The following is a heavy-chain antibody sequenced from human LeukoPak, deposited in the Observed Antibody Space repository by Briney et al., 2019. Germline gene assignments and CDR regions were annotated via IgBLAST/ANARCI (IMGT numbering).Heavy chain of an antibody. CDR1: GFTFSSYW. CDR3: VGSAGWLFDY. CDR2: IKQDGSEK. D-gene: IGHD3-10*01. V-gene: IGHV3-7*01. J-gene: IGHJ4*02. Sequence: GGSLILSCSASGFTFSSYWMHWVRQAPGKGLEWVAIIKQDGSEKFYVDSVKGRFTVSRDNIKNLLYLQMNTLRVEDTGVYYCVGSAGWLFDYWGQGTQVTVSS.